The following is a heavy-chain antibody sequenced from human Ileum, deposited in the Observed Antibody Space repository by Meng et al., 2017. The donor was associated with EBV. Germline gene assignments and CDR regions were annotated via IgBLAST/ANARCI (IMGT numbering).Heavy chain of an antibody. Sequence: QVQLQESGPGLVKPSETLSLTCAVYGGFFSGYYWSWIRQSPGKGLEWIGEINHSGSTNYNPSLKSRVTISVDTSKNQFSLKLTSVTAADTAVYYCAREARSSGYHPGIGPWGQGTLVTVSS. CDR1: GGFFSGYY. J-gene: IGHJ5*02. CDR3: AREARSSGYHPGIGP. D-gene: IGHD3-22*01. V-gene: IGHV4-34*01. CDR2: INHSGST.